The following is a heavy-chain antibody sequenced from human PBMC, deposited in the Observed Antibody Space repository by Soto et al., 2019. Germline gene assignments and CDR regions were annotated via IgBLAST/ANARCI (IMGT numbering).Heavy chain of an antibody. V-gene: IGHV1-69*02. CDR1: GGTFSSYT. Sequence: QVQLVQSGAEVKKPGSSVKVSCRASGGTFSSYTISWVRQAPGQGLEWMGRIIPILGIANYAQKFQGRVTITADKSTSTAYMELSSLRSEDTAVYYCAVLAVAAQRYAFDIWGQGTMVTVSS. D-gene: IGHD6-19*01. CDR2: IIPILGIA. J-gene: IGHJ3*02. CDR3: AVLAVAAQRYAFDI.